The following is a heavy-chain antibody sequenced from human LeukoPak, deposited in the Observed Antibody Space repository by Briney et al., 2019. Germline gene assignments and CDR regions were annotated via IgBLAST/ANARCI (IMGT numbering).Heavy chain of an antibody. CDR1: GFTLSSYA. D-gene: IGHD3-16*01. Sequence: GRSLRLSCAASGFTLSSYAMHWVRQAPGKGLEWVAVISYDGSNKYYADSVKGRITISRDNAENTLYLQMNNLRPDDTAFYFCVKEGVEYSYSYGDYWGQGTLVTVSS. CDR2: ISYDGSNK. V-gene: IGHV3-30*04. J-gene: IGHJ4*02. CDR3: VKEGVEYSYSYGDY.